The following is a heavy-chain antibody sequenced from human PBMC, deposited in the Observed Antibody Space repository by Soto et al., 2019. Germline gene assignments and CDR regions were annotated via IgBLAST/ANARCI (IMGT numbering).Heavy chain of an antibody. CDR2: ISSSSSYI. Sequence: PGGSLRLSCAASGFTFSSYRMNWVRQAPGKGLEWVSSISSSSSYIYYADSVKGRFTISRDNAKNSLYLQMNSLRAEDTAVYYCAREPTRGAAPLYWGQGTLVTVSS. D-gene: IGHD1-26*01. CDR1: GFTFSSYR. CDR3: AREPTRGAAPLY. J-gene: IGHJ4*02. V-gene: IGHV3-21*01.